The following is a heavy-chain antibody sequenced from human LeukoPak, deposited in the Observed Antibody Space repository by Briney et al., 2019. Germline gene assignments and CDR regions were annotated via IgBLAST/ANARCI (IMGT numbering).Heavy chain of an antibody. CDR2: ISSSGSTI. D-gene: IGHD1-26*01. V-gene: IGHV3-48*04. CDR1: GFTFSSYA. CDR3: ARDGALRWEPYYFDY. J-gene: IGHJ4*02. Sequence: GGSLRLSCAASGFTFSSYAMSWVRQAPGKGLEWVSYISSSGSTIYYADSVKGRFTISRDNAKNSLYLQMNSLRAEDTAVYYCARDGALRWEPYYFDYWGQGTLVTVSS.